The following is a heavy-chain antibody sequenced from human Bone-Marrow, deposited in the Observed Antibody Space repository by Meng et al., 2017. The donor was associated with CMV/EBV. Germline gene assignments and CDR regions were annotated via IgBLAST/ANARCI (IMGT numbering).Heavy chain of an antibody. CDR3: ARELGSLTQKLDY. V-gene: IGHV3-21*01. Sequence: GESLKISCAASGFTFSSYKMNWVRQAPGKGLEWVSSISSSSSYIYYTDAVKGRFTIDRDNAKNSLYLQIDSLRAEDTYVYYCARELGSLTQKLDYWGQGTLVTVYS. J-gene: IGHJ4*02. CDR2: ISSSSSYI. D-gene: IGHD6-19*01. CDR1: GFTFSSYK.